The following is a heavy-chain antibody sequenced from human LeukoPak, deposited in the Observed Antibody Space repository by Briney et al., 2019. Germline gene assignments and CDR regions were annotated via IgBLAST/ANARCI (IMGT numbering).Heavy chain of an antibody. V-gene: IGHV4-59*01. CDR3: ARGSVTAPQTFDY. J-gene: IGHJ4*02. D-gene: IGHD2-21*02. CDR1: GGSISSYY. CDR2: IYYSGST. Sequence: TSETLSLTCTVSGGSISSYYWSWIRQPPGKGLEWIGYIYYSGSTNYNPSLKSRVTISVDTSKNQFSPKLSSVTAADTAVYYCARGSVTAPQTFDYWGQGTLVTVSS.